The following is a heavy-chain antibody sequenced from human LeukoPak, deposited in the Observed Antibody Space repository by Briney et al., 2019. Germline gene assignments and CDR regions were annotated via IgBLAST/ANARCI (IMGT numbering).Heavy chain of an antibody. CDR1: GYTFTSYG. V-gene: IGHV1-18*01. D-gene: IGHD5-12*01. CDR3: ARDLIVATTPYYYYYYMDV. J-gene: IGHJ6*03. Sequence: ASVKVSCKASGYTFTSYGISWVRQAPGQGLEWMGWISAYNGNTNYAQKLQGRVTMTTDTSTSTAYMELRSLRSDDTAVYYCARDLIVATTPYYYYYYMDVWGKGTTVTVSS. CDR2: ISAYNGNT.